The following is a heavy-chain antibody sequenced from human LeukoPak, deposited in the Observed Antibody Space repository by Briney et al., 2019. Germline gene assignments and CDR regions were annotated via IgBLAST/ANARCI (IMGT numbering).Heavy chain of an antibody. D-gene: IGHD2-15*01. CDR1: GDSISSGDYY. CDR2: INYSGST. CDR3: ARDYGSVIKDVFDI. V-gene: IGHV4-30-4*08. J-gene: IGHJ3*02. Sequence: SETLSLTCTVSGDSISSGDYYWTWIRQPPGKGLEWIGYINYSGSTYYNPSLKSRVTISVDMSKNQFSLKLSSVTAADTAVYYCARDYGSVIKDVFDIWGQGTMVTVSS.